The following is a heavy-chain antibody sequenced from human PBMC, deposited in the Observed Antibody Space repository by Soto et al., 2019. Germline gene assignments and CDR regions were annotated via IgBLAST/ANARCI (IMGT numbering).Heavy chain of an antibody. CDR2: ISGPGTNT. CDR3: AKDRSTSLNDY. D-gene: IGHD2-2*01. Sequence: GGSLRLSCAASGFTFSSYSMNWVRQAPGKGLEWVSGISGPGTNTYYADSVRGRFTISRDNSKNTLYLQMNSLRAEDTAVYYCAKDRSTSLNDYWGQGTLVTVSS. J-gene: IGHJ4*02. V-gene: IGHV3-23*01. CDR1: GFTFSSYS.